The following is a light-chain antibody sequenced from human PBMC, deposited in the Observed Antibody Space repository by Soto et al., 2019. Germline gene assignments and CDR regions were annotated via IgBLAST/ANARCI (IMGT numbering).Light chain of an antibody. Sequence: AIQMTQSPSSLSASVGDRVTITCRASQDIRNELGWYQQRPGKAPKALIYGASNLQSVVPSRFSGSGFGTDFTLTISSRQPEDFATYYCQQDRNYPRTFGQGTKVESK. V-gene: IGKV1-6*01. CDR3: QQDRNYPRT. CDR2: GAS. J-gene: IGKJ1*01. CDR1: QDIRNE.